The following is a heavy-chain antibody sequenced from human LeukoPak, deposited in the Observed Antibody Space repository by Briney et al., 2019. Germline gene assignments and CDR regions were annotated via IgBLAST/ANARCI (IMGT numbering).Heavy chain of an antibody. CDR3: ARSSVVTAIKYKTFDY. CDR1: GGSFSGYY. CDR2: INHSGST. V-gene: IGHV4-34*01. Sequence: SETLSLTCAVYGGSFSGYYWSWIRQPPGKGLEWIGEINHSGSTNYNPSLKSRVTMSVDTSKNQFSLKLSSVTAADTAVYYCARSSVVTAIKYKTFDYWGQGTLVTVSS. D-gene: IGHD2-21*02. J-gene: IGHJ4*02.